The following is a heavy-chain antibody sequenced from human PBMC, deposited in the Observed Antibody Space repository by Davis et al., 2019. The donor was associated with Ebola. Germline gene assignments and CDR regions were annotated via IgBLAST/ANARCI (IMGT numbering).Heavy chain of an antibody. J-gene: IGHJ4*02. CDR2: ISAYNGNT. V-gene: IGHV1-18*01. CDR1: GYTFTSYG. CDR3: ARDLTTVTTGGMGY. D-gene: IGHD4-11*01. Sequence: ASVKVSCKASGYTFTSYGISWVRQAPGQGLEWMGWISAYNGNTNYAQKLQGRVTMTTDTSTSTAYMELRSLRSDDTAVYYCARDLTTVTTGGMGYWGQGTLVTVSS.